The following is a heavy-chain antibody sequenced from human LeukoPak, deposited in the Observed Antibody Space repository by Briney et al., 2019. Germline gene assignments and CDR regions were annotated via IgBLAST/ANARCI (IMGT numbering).Heavy chain of an antibody. Sequence: PGGSLRLSCAASGFTFDDFTLHWVRQAPEKGLEWDSLITWDGGGTYYADSVKGRFTISRDNSKNSLYLQMHSLRTEDTALYYCAKSDRPPVAPFDYWGQGTLVTVSS. V-gene: IGHV3-43*01. J-gene: IGHJ4*02. CDR2: ITWDGGGT. CDR3: AKSDRPPVAPFDY. D-gene: IGHD6-19*01. CDR1: GFTFDDFT.